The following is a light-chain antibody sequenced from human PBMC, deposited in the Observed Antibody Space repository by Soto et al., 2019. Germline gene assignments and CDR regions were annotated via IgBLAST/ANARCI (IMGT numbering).Light chain of an antibody. CDR1: QNIYSN. J-gene: IGKJ1*01. CDR3: LQYHNLWA. CDR2: RAS. Sequence: IVMTQPPATLSVSPGERATLSCRASQNIYSNIAWYQQRPGQAPRLLIYRASTRATGVPARFSGSGSGTEFTLTISSLQSEDFTVYSCLQYHNLWAFGQGTKVDIK. V-gene: IGKV3-15*01.